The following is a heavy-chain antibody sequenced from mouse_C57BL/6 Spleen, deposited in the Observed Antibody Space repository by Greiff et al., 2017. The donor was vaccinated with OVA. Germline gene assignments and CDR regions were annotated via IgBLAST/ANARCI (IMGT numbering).Heavy chain of an antibody. J-gene: IGHJ4*01. CDR1: GYTFTSYW. V-gene: IGHV1-53*01. D-gene: IGHD1-1*01. CDR2: INPSNGGT. Sequence: QVQLQQPGTELVKPGASVKLSCKASGYTFTSYWMHWVKQRPGQGLEWIGNINPSNGGTNYNEKFKSKATLTVDKSSSTAYMQLSSLTSEDSAVYYCARYTYYYGSSYDAMDYWGQGTSVTVSS. CDR3: ARYTYYYGSSYDAMDY.